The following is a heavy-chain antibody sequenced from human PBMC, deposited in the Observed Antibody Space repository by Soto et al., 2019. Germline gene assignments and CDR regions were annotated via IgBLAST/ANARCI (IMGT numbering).Heavy chain of an antibody. CDR1: GGSISSGDYY. J-gene: IGHJ5*02. V-gene: IGHV4-30-4*01. D-gene: IGHD3-16*02. Sequence: PSETLSLTCTVSGGSISSGDYYWSWIRQPPGKGLEWIGYIYYSRSTYYNPSLKSRVTISVDTSKNQFSLKLSSVTAADTAVYYCAGLQSMRLSGLDPWGQGTLVTVSS. CDR3: AGLQSMRLSGLDP. CDR2: IYYSRST.